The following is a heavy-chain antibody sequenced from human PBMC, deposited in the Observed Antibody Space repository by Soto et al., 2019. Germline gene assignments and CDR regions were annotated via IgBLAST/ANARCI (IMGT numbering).Heavy chain of an antibody. J-gene: IGHJ4*02. CDR2: IYYSGST. Sequence: QLQLQESGPGLVKPSETLSLTCTVSGGSISSSSYYWGWIRQPPGKGLEWIGSIYYSGSTYYNPYLKRRVTISVDTSKNQFSLKLSSVTAADTAVYYCATLWFGEGNYWGQGTLVTVSS. V-gene: IGHV4-39*01. D-gene: IGHD3-10*01. CDR3: ATLWFGEGNY. CDR1: GGSISSSSYY.